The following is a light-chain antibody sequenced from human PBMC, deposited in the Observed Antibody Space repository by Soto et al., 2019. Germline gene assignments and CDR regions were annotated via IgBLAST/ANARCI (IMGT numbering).Light chain of an antibody. CDR3: HQRRIQPCT. J-gene: IGKJ4*01. CDR2: DAS. Sequence: EIVLTQSPATLSLSPGERATLSCRASQSVSSYLAWYQQKPGQAPRLLIYDASNRATGIPAKYSGSGSGTDFTLTIISLEPEDCAVYYCHQRRIQPCTFDNGTQV. V-gene: IGKV3-11*01. CDR1: QSVSSY.